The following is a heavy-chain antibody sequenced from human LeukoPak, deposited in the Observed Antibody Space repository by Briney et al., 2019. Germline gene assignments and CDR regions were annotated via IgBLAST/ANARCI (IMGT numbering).Heavy chain of an antibody. V-gene: IGHV1-69*13. CDR1: GGTFSSYA. CDR3: ARSSYYYDSSGFYGANYFDY. D-gene: IGHD3-22*01. Sequence: SVKVSCKASGGTFSSYAISWVRQAPGQGLGWVGGIIPIFGTANYAQKFQGRVTISADESTSTAYMELSSLRSEDTAVYYCARSSYYYDSSGFYGANYFDYWGQGTLVTVSS. J-gene: IGHJ4*02. CDR2: IIPIFGTA.